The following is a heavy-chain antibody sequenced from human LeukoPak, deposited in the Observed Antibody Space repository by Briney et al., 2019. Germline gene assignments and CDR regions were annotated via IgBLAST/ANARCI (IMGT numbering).Heavy chain of an antibody. J-gene: IGHJ3*02. CDR1: GFTFSSYG. Sequence: GGSLRLSCAAAGFTFSSYGMHWVRQAPGKGLEWVSSVSSSGRHMYYADSVKGRFTISRDNAKNSLYLQMNSLRAEDTAVYYCGRVKEASAFDIWGQGTMVTVSS. D-gene: IGHD5-12*01. CDR3: GRVKEASAFDI. CDR2: VSSSGRHM. V-gene: IGHV3-21*01.